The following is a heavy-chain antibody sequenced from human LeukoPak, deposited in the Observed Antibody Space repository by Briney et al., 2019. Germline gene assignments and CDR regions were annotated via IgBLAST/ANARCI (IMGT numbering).Heavy chain of an antibody. J-gene: IGHJ4*02. CDR1: GGSISSYY. CDR2: IYYSGST. CDR3: ARGEWFGEPMDY. Sequence: TSETLSLTCTVSGGSISSYYWSWIRQPPGKGLEWIGYIYYSGSTNYNPSLKSRVTISVDTSKNQFSLKLSSVTAADTAVYYCARGEWFGEPMDYWGQGTLVTVSS. V-gene: IGHV4-59*01. D-gene: IGHD3-10*01.